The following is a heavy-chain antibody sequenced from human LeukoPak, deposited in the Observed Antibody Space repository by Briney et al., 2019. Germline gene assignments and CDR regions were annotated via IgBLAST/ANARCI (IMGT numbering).Heavy chain of an antibody. CDR2: ISSSGRNR. D-gene: IGHD3-22*01. J-gene: IGHJ3*02. CDR1: GFTFSDYY. Sequence: GGSLRLSCAASGFTFSDYYMSWIRQAPGKGLEWVSYISSSGRNRYYADSVRGRFTISRDNAKNSLYLQMKSLRAEDTAVYYCARMDYYDSSGYPPVDIWGQGTMVTVSS. CDR3: ARMDYYDSSGYPPVDI. V-gene: IGHV3-11*04.